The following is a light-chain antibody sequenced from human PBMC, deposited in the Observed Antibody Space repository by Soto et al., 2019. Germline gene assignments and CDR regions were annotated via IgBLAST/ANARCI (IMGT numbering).Light chain of an antibody. Sequence: EIVMTQSPSTLAVSPGEGATLYCRPSHSVRSNLAWYQHKPGQAPRLLIYGVSTRATGIPARFSGSGSETEFTLTISSLQSEDFAVYYCQQYNNWPSTTFGPGTKVDIK. CDR3: QQYNNWPSTT. J-gene: IGKJ3*01. CDR1: HSVRSN. V-gene: IGKV3-15*01. CDR2: GVS.